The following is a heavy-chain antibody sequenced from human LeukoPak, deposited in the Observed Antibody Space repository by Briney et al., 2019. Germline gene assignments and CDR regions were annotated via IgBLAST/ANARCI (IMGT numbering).Heavy chain of an antibody. Sequence: GASVKVSCKASGYTFTSYAMNWVRQAPGQGLEWMGWINTNTGNPTYAQGFTGRFVFSVDTSVTTAYLQINNLEAEDTAVYYCARALMRLGELSLPSYWGQGTPVTVSS. J-gene: IGHJ4*02. D-gene: IGHD3-16*02. V-gene: IGHV7-4-1*02. CDR2: INTNTGNP. CDR1: GYTFTSYA. CDR3: ARALMRLGELSLPSY.